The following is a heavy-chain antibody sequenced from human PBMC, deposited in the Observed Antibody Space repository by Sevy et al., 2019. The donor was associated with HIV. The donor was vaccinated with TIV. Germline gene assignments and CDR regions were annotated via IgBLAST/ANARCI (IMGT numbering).Heavy chain of an antibody. Sequence: GGSLRLSCAASGFTFSSYRMTWVRQAPGKGLEWVSCISSTSAYMKYADSVKGRFTISRDNAKNLLYLQMDSLRAEDTAVYYCAKAVLEISTWRSDYWGQGTLVTVSS. V-gene: IGHV3-21*01. CDR3: AKAVLEISTWRSDY. CDR1: GFTFSSYR. CDR2: ISSTSAYM. D-gene: IGHD1-1*01. J-gene: IGHJ4*02.